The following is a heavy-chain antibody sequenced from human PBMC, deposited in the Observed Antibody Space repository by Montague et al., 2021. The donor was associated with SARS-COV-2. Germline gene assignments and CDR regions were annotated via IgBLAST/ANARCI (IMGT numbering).Heavy chain of an antibody. D-gene: IGHD3-22*01. CDR1: GDSVISDKYY. J-gene: IGHJ5*02. CDR3: VKGSGYP. V-gene: IGHV4-61*01. Sequence: SETLSLTCTVTGDSVISDKYYWSWIRQPPEKGLEWIGFIYDSGSTSYNPSLHSRVTITIDTSKDQFSLNLMSVTPADTAVYYCVKGSGYPWGQGTLVTVSS. CDR2: IYDSGST.